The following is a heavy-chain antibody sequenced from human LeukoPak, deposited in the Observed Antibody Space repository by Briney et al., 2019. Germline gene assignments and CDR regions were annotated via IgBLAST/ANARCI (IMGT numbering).Heavy chain of an antibody. Sequence: HPGGSLRLSCAASGFTFSSYWMSWVRQAPGKGPEWVANIKQDGSEKYYVDSVKGRFTISRDNAKNTLYLQMNSLRAEDTAVYYCAKDSTEWWEDWGQGTLVTVSS. D-gene: IGHD2-15*01. CDR3: AKDSTEWWED. CDR1: GFTFSSYW. V-gene: IGHV3-7*03. CDR2: IKQDGSEK. J-gene: IGHJ4*02.